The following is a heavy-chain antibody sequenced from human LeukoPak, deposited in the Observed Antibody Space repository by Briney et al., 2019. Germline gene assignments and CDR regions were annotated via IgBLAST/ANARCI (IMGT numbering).Heavy chain of an antibody. CDR1: GFTVSSNY. CDR2: IYSGGST. D-gene: IGHD5-18*01. V-gene: IGHV3-66*01. J-gene: IGHJ5*02. CDR3: ARESWSGYSLFDP. Sequence: GGSLRLSCAASGFTVSSNYMSWVRQAPGKGLEWVSVIYSGGSTYYADSVKGRFTISRDNSKNTLYLQMNSLRAEDTAVYYCARESWSGYSLFDPWGQGTLVTASS.